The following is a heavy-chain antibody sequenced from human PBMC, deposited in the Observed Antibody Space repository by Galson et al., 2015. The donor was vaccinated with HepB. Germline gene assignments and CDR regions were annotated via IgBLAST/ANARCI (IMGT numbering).Heavy chain of an antibody. CDR2: IYSGGTT. CDR3: VSLGVTNTGY. V-gene: IGHV3-66*01. D-gene: IGHD3-3*01. J-gene: IGHJ4*02. CDR1: GFTVSSNY. Sequence: SLRLSCAVSGFTVSSNYMTWVRQAPGKGLEWVSIIYSGGTTYYANSVKGRFTISRDNSKNTLYPQVSSLRAEDTAVYYCVSLGVTNTGYWGQGTLVTVSS.